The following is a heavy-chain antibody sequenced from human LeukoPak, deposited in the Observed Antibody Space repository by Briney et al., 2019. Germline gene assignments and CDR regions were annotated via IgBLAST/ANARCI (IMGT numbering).Heavy chain of an antibody. Sequence: GASGKVSCKAAGYTFTSYGISWVRQAPGQGLEWMGWISAYNGNTNYAKKLQGRVTMTPDTSTSTAYMELRSLRSDDTAVYYCARDCGTSCYLGTNKLDYWGQGTLVTVSS. CDR2: ISAYNGNT. V-gene: IGHV1-18*04. CDR3: ARDCGTSCYLGTNKLDY. D-gene: IGHD2-2*01. J-gene: IGHJ4*02. CDR1: GYTFTSYG.